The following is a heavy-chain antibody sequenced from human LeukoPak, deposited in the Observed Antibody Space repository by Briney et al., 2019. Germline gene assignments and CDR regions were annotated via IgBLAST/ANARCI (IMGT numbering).Heavy chain of an antibody. CDR1: GFTLSSYD. J-gene: IGHJ4*02. CDR2: IKEDGSEK. Sequence: GGSLRLSCAASGFTLSSYDMIWVRQAPGKGLEWVANIKEDGSEKYYVDSVKGRFTISRDNAKNSLYLQMNSLRAEDTAVYYCARRYFDWWGQGTLVTVSS. D-gene: IGHD1-14*01. CDR3: ARRYFDW. V-gene: IGHV3-7*03.